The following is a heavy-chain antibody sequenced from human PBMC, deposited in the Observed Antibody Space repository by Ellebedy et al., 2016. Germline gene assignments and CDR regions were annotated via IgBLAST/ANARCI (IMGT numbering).Heavy chain of an antibody. CDR1: GFTFNSYW. J-gene: IGHJ4*02. CDR2: IKQDGSEK. V-gene: IGHV3-7*01. CDR3: ARDLTGSGSPGDY. Sequence: GESLKISXAASGFTFNSYWMSWVRQAPGKGLEWVANIKQDGSEKYYVDSVKGRFTISRDNAKNSLYLQMNSLRAEDTAVYYCARDLTGSGSPGDYWGQGTLVTVSS. D-gene: IGHD1-26*01.